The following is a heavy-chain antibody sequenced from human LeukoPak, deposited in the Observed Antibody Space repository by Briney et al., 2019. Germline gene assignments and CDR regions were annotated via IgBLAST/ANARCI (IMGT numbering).Heavy chain of an antibody. J-gene: IGHJ4*02. Sequence: PSETLSLTCTVSGGSISSSSYYWGWIRQPPGKGLEWIGNIYYSGSTYYNPSLKSRVTISVDTSKNQFSLKLNSVTVADTAVYYCARHYYGSGRRDYWGQGTLVTVSS. CDR1: GGSISSSSYY. V-gene: IGHV4-39*01. D-gene: IGHD3-10*01. CDR2: IYYSGST. CDR3: ARHYYGSGRRDY.